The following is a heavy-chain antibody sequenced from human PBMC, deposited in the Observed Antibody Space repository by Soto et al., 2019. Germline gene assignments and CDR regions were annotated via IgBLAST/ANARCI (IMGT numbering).Heavy chain of an antibody. J-gene: IGHJ5*02. D-gene: IGHD3-10*01. Sequence: PGGSLRLSCEASGFTFSGYGMHWVRQAPGKGLEWVAVISYYGTNEYYEDSVKGRFTISRDNSKNTLYLQMNSLKTEDTAVFYCTTTYGSGPWGQGTLVTVSS. CDR3: TTTYGSGP. V-gene: IGHV3-30*03. CDR1: GFTFSGYG. CDR2: ISYYGTNE.